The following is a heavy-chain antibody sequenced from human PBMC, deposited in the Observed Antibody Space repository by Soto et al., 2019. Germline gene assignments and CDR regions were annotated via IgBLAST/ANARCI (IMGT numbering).Heavy chain of an antibody. CDR2: ISCNSGRI. Sequence: PGGSLRLSCVASGFTFDDYVMHWVRQVPGKGLEWVSRISCNSGRIDYADSVKGRFTISXXXXXXSXYXQKXXLRAEDTAFYYCSGESHSGMDVWGQGTTVTVSS. CDR3: SGESHSGMDV. CDR1: GFTFDDYV. V-gene: IGHV3-9*01. D-gene: IGHD3-10*01. J-gene: IGHJ6*02.